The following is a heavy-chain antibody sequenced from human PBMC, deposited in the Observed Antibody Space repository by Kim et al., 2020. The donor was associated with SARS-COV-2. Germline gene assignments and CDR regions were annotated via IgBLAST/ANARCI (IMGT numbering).Heavy chain of an antibody. CDR1: TGSISSSSYY. CDR2: IYYSGST. Sequence: SETLSLTCTVSTGSISSSSYYWGWLRQPPGQGLEWIGSIYYSGSTYCNPSLRSRVTIAVATSKNQFSLELSSVTAADTAVYYCALIQRVIRSDAFDIWGQGTMVTVSS. V-gene: IGHV4-39*01. D-gene: IGHD3-22*01. CDR3: ALIQRVIRSDAFDI. J-gene: IGHJ3*02.